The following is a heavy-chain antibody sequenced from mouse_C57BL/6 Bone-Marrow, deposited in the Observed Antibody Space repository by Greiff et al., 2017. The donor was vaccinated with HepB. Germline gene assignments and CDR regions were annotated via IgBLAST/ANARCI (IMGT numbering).Heavy chain of an antibody. CDR3: ASFTCGWPY. CDR1: GYTFTSYG. J-gene: IGHJ4*01. D-gene: IGHD2-3*01. CDR2: IYPRSGNT. V-gene: IGHV1-81*01. Sequence: VQGVESGAELARPGASVKLSCKASGYTFTSYGISWVKQRTGQGLEWIGEIYPRSGNTYYNEKFKGKATLTADKSSSTAYMELRSLTSEDSAVYFCASFTCGWPYWGQGTSVTVSS.